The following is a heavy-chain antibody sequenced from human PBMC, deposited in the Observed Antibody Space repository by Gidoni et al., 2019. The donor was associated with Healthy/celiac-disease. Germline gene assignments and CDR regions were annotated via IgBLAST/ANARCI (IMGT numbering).Heavy chain of an antibody. CDR2: ISAYNGNT. CDR3: ARDLYSSSWYDYYYYGMDV. Sequence: QVQLVQSGAEVKKPGASVKVSCKASGYTFTSYGISWVRQAPGQGLEWMGWISAYNGNTNYAQKLQGRVTMTTDTSTSTAYMELRSLRSDDTAVYYCARDLYSSSWYDYYYYGMDVWGQGTTVTVSS. D-gene: IGHD6-13*01. CDR1: GYTFTSYG. J-gene: IGHJ6*02. V-gene: IGHV1-18*01.